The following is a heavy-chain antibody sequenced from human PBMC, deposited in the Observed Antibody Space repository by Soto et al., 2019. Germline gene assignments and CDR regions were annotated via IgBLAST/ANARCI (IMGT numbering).Heavy chain of an antibody. D-gene: IGHD5-12*01. CDR1: GCSISSYY. V-gene: IGHV4-59*12. CDR3: AAGGGLPRYY. CDR2: IYYSGST. Sequence: PSDTLSLTCTVPGCSISSYYWSWIRQPPGKGLEWIGYIYYSGSTNYNPSLKSRVTISVDRSKNQFSLKLSSVTAADTAVYYCAAGGGLPRYYWGQGTLVTVS. J-gene: IGHJ4*02.